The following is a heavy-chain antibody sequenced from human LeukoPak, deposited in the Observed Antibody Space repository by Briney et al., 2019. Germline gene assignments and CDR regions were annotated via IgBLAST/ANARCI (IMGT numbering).Heavy chain of an antibody. CDR3: ARGGSSSPPGLDA. Sequence: ASVKVSCKASGYTFTGYYIHWVRQAPGQGLEWMGWISAYNGNTNYAQKFRDRVIMTTDTSTTTVYMELWSLTSDDTAVYYCARGGSSSPPGLDAWGQGTTVTVSS. CDR2: ISAYNGNT. CDR1: GYTFTGYY. D-gene: IGHD6-13*01. V-gene: IGHV1-18*04. J-gene: IGHJ6*02.